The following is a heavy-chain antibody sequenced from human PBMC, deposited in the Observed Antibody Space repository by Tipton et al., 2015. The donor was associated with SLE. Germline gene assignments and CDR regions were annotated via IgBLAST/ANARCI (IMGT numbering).Heavy chain of an antibody. CDR2: IYYSGST. Sequence: LRLSCTVSGGSISSYYWSWIRQPPGKGLEWIGYIYYSGSTNYNPSLKSRVTISVDKSKNQFSLKLSSVTAADTAVYYCARDTEYSSSSRAFDIWGQGTKVTVSS. CDR1: GGSISSYY. V-gene: IGHV4-59*12. J-gene: IGHJ3*02. CDR3: ARDTEYSSSSRAFDI. D-gene: IGHD6-6*01.